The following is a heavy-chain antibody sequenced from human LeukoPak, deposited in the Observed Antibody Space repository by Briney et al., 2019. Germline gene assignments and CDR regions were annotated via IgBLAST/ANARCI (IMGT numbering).Heavy chain of an antibody. CDR1: GFALSGFA. V-gene: IGHV3-23*01. CDR2: ISGSGDNT. CDR3: AKMKGHPLPKYYMDV. J-gene: IGHJ6*03. Sequence: GGSLRLCCAAYGFALSGFAMRWVRRTPGKGLEWVSGISGSGDNTLYADSVKGRFTISRDNSKNTLYLEMNSLRAEDTAIYYCAKMKGHPLPKYYMDVWGQGTTVSVS.